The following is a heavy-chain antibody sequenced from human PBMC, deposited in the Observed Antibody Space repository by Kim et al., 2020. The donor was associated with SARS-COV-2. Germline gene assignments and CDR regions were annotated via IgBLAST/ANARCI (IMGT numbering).Heavy chain of an antibody. CDR1: GGSFSGYY. CDR3: ARASRELLRH. V-gene: IGHV4-34*01. D-gene: IGHD1-26*01. Sequence: SETLSLTCAVYGGSFSGYYWSWIRQPPGKGLEWIGEINHSGSTNYNPSLKSRVTISVDTSKNQFSLKLSSVTAADTAVYYCARASRELLRHWGQGTLVTVSS. CDR2: INHSGST. J-gene: IGHJ4*02.